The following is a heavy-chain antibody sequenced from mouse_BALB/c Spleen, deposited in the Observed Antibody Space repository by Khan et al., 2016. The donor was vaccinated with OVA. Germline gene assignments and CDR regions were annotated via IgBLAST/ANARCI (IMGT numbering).Heavy chain of an antibody. V-gene: IGHV9-3-1*01. J-gene: IGHJ4*01. D-gene: IGHD2-10*01. Sequence: QIQLVQSGPELKKPGETVKISCKASGYTFTNFGMNWVKQAPGKGLKWMGWINTYTGEPTYADDFKGRFAFSLEASASTAYLQINNLTNEDTATYFCARPPYFSYALDNGGQGTSVTVSS. CDR3: ARPPYFSYALDN. CDR2: INTYTGEP. CDR1: GYTFTNFG.